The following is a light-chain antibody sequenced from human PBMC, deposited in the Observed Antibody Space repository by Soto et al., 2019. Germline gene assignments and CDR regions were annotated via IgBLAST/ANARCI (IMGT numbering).Light chain of an antibody. CDR3: CSSAGTYTSV. V-gene: IGLV2-11*01. Sequence: QSVLTQPRSVSGSPGQSVTISCTGTSSDVGGYNYVSWYQQHPGKAPKLMISDVSKRPSGVPDRFSGSKSGNTASLTISGLQAEDEAHYYCCSSAGTYTSVFGGGTKLTVL. CDR1: SSDVGGYNY. J-gene: IGLJ3*02. CDR2: DVS.